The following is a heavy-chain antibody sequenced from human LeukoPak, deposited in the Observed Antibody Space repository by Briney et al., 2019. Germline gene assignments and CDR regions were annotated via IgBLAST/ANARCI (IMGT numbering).Heavy chain of an antibody. V-gene: IGHV4-39*07. CDR3: ARDGEAGTLEIDY. CDR2: ISYSGNT. Sequence: SETLSPTCTVSGGSIISSDYHWGWVRQPPGKGLEWIGTISYSGNTDYNPSLRSRVTISVDTSNNQFSLNLSSVTPADTAVYFCARDGEAGTLEIDYWGQGTLVTVSS. J-gene: IGHJ4*02. D-gene: IGHD1/OR15-1a*01. CDR1: GGSIISSDYH.